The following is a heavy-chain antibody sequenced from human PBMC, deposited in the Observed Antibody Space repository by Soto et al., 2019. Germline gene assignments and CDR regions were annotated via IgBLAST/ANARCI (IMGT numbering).Heavy chain of an antibody. CDR3: ARVPPIDPFDY. CDR1: RGSNSSGGYY. D-gene: IGHD3-22*01. V-gene: IGHV4-31*03. CDR2: IDDSGST. Sequence: PSETLSGTCTVSRGSNSSGGYYWTWIRQHPGKGLEGIGYIDDSGSTYYSPSLKSRVTISVDTSNKQFSLKLSSVTAADTAVYYCARVPPIDPFDYWGQGTLVTVSS. J-gene: IGHJ4*02.